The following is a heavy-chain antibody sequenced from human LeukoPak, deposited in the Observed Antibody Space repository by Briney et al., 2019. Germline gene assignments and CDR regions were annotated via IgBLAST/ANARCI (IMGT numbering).Heavy chain of an antibody. J-gene: IGHJ4*02. D-gene: IGHD3-3*01. CDR1: GFTFSSYA. Sequence: GGSLRLSCVASGFTFSSYAMSWVRQAPGKGLEWVSGISDSGHSTYYADSVKGRFTISRDNSKNMLYLQMNDLRAEDTAIYYCAYTFWSAYFYWGQGTLVTVSS. V-gene: IGHV3-23*01. CDR2: ISDSGHST. CDR3: AYTFWSAYFY.